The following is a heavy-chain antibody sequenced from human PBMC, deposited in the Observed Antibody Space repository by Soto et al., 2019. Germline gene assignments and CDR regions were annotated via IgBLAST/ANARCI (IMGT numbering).Heavy chain of an antibody. J-gene: IGHJ4*02. CDR2: ISDDGSKE. D-gene: IGHD3-10*01. Sequence: GGSLRLSCAASGFTFSSFGMHWVRQAPGKGLEWVALISDDGSKEYYTDSVKGRFTISRDNSKNTVYLQMNSLRSGDTAVYHCAKLSWGSGLFYDYWGQGTPVTVSS. CDR1: GFTFSSFG. CDR3: AKLSWGSGLFYDY. V-gene: IGHV3-30*18.